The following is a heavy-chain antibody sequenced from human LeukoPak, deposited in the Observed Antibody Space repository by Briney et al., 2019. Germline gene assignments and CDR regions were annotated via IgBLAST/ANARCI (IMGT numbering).Heavy chain of an antibody. D-gene: IGHD4-17*01. V-gene: IGHV4-59*01. CDR2: IFYSGST. J-gene: IGHJ4*02. Sequence: SETLSLTCTVSGGSISNYYWSWIRQPPGKGLEWIGDIFYSGSTNYNPSLRSRLTISVDTSKNQFSLRLSSVTAADTAVYYCARYGYYFDYWGQGTLVTVSS. CDR3: ARYGYYFDY. CDR1: GGSISNYY.